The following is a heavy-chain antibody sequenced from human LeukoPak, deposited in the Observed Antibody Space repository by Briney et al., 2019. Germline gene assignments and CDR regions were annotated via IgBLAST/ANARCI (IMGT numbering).Heavy chain of an antibody. V-gene: IGHV3-74*01. CDR2: IKGDGSST. J-gene: IGHJ4*02. D-gene: IGHD5-18*01. CDR1: GFTFSSYW. CDR3: ARDGYSFGHDFDY. Sequence: GGSLRLSCAASGFTFSSYWMHWVRHTPGKGLVWVSRIKGDGSSTSYADSVKGRFTISRDNAKNTLYLQMNRLRAEDTAVYYCARDGYSFGHDFDYWGQGTLVTVSS.